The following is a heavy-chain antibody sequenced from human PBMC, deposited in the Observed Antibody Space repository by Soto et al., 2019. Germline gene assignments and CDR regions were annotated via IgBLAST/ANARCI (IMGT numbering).Heavy chain of an antibody. CDR1: GGTFSSYA. D-gene: IGHD3-3*01. CDR2: IIPIFGGT. J-gene: IGHJ6*02. Sequence: ASVKVSCKASGGTFSSYAISWVRQAPGQGLEWMGGIIPIFGGTNYAQKFQGWVTMTRDTSISTAYMELSRLRSDDTAVYYCAREGRGFWSGYHYGMDVWGQGTTVTVSS. V-gene: IGHV1-2*04. CDR3: AREGRGFWSGYHYGMDV.